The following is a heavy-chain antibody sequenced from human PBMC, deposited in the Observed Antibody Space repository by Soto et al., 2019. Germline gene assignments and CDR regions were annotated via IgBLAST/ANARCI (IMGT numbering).Heavy chain of an antibody. J-gene: IGHJ4*02. V-gene: IGHV3-33*01. CDR3: GRDGALGDTAVVDS. CDR1: GFTFSTYG. Sequence: QVQLVESGGGVVQPGKSLRLSCAASGFTFSTYGMHWVRQAPGKGLEWVAVIWYDGSNKYHGDSLKGRFTISRDNSKNTLYLQTNNPRADDTAVYYCGRDGALGDTAVVDSWGQGTLVIVSS. D-gene: IGHD5-18*01. CDR2: IWYDGSNK.